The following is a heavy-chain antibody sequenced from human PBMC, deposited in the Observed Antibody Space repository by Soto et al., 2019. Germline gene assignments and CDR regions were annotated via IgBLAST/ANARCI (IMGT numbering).Heavy chain of an antibody. J-gene: IGHJ4*02. CDR2: ISYDGSNK. CDR3: ACGIAAERFDY. CDR1: GFTFSSYA. Sequence: GGSLRLSCAASGFTFSSYAMHWVRQAPGKGLEWVAVISYDGSNKYYADSVKGRFTISRDNSKNTLYLQMNSLRAEDTAVYYCACGIAAERFDYWGQGTLVTVSS. V-gene: IGHV3-30-3*01. D-gene: IGHD6-13*01.